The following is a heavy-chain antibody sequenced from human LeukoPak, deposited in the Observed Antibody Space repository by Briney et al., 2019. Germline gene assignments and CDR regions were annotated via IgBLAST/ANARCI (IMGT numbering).Heavy chain of an antibody. J-gene: IGHJ5*02. D-gene: IGHD3-22*01. CDR1: GYSFSGHY. CDR2: INPNSAAS. Sequence: ASVKVSCKASGYSFSGHYIHWVRQAPGQGLEWMGQINPNSAASHYAQKFQDRVTMTSDTSINMAYMELRSLRSDDTAVYYCGRDLNRSGYTREGRFDPWGQGTLVTVSS. V-gene: IGHV1-2*06. CDR3: GRDLNRSGYTREGRFDP.